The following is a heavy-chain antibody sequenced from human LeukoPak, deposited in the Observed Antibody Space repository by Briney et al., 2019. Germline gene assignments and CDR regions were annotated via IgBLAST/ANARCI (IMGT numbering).Heavy chain of an antibody. J-gene: IGHJ5*02. Sequence: SVKVSCKASGGTFSSYAISWVRQAPGQGLEWMGGIIPIFGTANYAQKFQGRVTITTDESTSTAYMELSSLRSEDTAVYYCARDPGLIAAQGWFDPWGQGTLVTVSS. V-gene: IGHV1-69*05. D-gene: IGHD6-6*01. CDR2: IIPIFGTA. CDR1: GGTFSSYA. CDR3: ARDPGLIAAQGWFDP.